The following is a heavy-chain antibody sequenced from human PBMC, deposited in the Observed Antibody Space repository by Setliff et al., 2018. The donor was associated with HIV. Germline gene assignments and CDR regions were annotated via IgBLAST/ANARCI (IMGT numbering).Heavy chain of an antibody. Sequence: SETLSLTCTVSGGSISSYYWSWIRQSPGKGLEWIGYIYTSGSTNYNPSLKNRVTISVDTSKNTFSLKLSSVTAADTAVYYCARSYYNFANGYYYYYYMNLWGKGTTVTVSS. D-gene: IGHD3-3*01. V-gene: IGHV4-59*01. CDR1: GGSISSYY. CDR3: ARSYYNFANGYYYYYYMNL. CDR2: IYTSGST. J-gene: IGHJ6*03.